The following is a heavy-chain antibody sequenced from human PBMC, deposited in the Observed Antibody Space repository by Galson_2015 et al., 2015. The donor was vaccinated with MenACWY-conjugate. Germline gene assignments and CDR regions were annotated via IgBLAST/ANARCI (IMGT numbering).Heavy chain of an antibody. Sequence: SLRLSCAASGFTLSHYWMSWVRQAPGKGLEWVATIREDGSATFHVDSVKDRFTISRDNAQNSLYLQMNSLRAEDMAVYYCARPVRNRLTIAVPYYFDHWGQGTLVAVAS. CDR3: ARPVRNRLTIAVPYYFDH. D-gene: IGHD2-21*01. J-gene: IGHJ4*02. CDR1: GFTLSHYW. CDR2: IREDGSAT. V-gene: IGHV3-7*03.